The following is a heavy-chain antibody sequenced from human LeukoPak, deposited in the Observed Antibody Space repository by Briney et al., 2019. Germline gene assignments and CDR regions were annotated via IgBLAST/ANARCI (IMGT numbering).Heavy chain of an antibody. CDR1: GASLTIYY. CDR2: YASGTT. J-gene: IGHJ4*02. V-gene: IGHV4-4*07. D-gene: IGHD7-27*01. Sequence: SETLFLTCSGPGASLTIYYWNWIRQPAGKGLEWIGRYASGTTTHHPSLKSPFTMSIVTSKNQVSLKLTSVTAADTAVYYCATGDHSFDNWGQGTLVTVTP. CDR3: ATGDHSFDN.